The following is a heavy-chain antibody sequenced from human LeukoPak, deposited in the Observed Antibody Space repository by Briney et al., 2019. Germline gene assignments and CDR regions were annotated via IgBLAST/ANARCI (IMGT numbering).Heavy chain of an antibody. Sequence: SETLSLTCTVSGYSISSGYYWGWIRQPPGKGLEWIGSIYHGGSTYYNPSLKSRVTISVDTSKNQFSLKLSSVTAADTAVYYCARDRGHDYGDQKPYYFDYWGQGTLVTVSS. CDR3: ARDRGHDYGDQKPYYFDY. CDR1: GYSISSGYY. CDR2: IYHGGST. V-gene: IGHV4-38-2*02. J-gene: IGHJ4*02. D-gene: IGHD4-17*01.